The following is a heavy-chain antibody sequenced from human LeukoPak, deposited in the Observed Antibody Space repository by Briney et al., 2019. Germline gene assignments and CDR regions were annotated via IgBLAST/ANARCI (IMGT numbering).Heavy chain of an antibody. CDR3: ARGYGGSYWFDY. D-gene: IGHD1-26*01. CDR2: INWNGGST. CDR1: GFTFDDYG. Sequence: GGSRRLPCAASGFTFDDYGMSWVRQAPGKGLEWVSGINWNGGSTGYADSVKGRFTISRDNAKNSLYLQMNSLRAEDTALYHCARGYGGSYWFDYWGQGTLVTVSS. J-gene: IGHJ4*02. V-gene: IGHV3-20*01.